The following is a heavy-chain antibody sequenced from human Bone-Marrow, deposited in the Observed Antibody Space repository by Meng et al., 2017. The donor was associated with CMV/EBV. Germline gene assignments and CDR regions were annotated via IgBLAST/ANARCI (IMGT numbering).Heavy chain of an antibody. CDR3: ARACSSTSCHTERDAFDI. D-gene: IGHD2-2*02. V-gene: IGHV1-46*04. CDR2: VNPIDGGT. CDR1: GYTFTTYL. Sequence: ASVKVSCKTSGYTFTTYLIHWVRQAPGQGLEWMGLVNPIDGGTIYAQNLQGRVTMTRDLSTTTVYMQLNTLKSEDTAVYYCARACSSTSCHTERDAFDIWGQGTMVTVSS. J-gene: IGHJ3*02.